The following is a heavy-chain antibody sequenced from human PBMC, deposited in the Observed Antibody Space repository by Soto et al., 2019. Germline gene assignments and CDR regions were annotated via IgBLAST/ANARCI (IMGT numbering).Heavy chain of an antibody. CDR1: GFTFSSYV. J-gene: IGHJ5*02. CDR2: ISGSGGNT. Sequence: EVQLLESGGGLVQPGGSLRLSCAAYGFTFSSYVMSWVRQAPGKGLEWVSAISGSGGNTYYADSVKGRFTISRDNSQNTLFLQMNSLRAEDTALYFCAKEMGDYYDSRGYWFDPWGQGTLVTVSS. V-gene: IGHV3-23*01. CDR3: AKEMGDYYDSRGYWFDP. D-gene: IGHD3-22*01.